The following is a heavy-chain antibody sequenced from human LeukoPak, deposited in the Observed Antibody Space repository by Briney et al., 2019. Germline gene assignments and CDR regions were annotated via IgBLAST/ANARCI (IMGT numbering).Heavy chain of an antibody. CDR2: IYYSGST. Sequence: SETLSLTCAVYGGSFSGYYWSWIRQPPGKGLEWIGYIYYSGSTNYNPSLKSRVTISVDTSKNQFSLKLSSVTAADTAVYYCASHPYNPVDYYYYGMDVWGQGTTVTVSS. J-gene: IGHJ6*02. D-gene: IGHD1-1*01. CDR1: GGSFSGYY. V-gene: IGHV4-59*01. CDR3: ASHPYNPVDYYYYGMDV.